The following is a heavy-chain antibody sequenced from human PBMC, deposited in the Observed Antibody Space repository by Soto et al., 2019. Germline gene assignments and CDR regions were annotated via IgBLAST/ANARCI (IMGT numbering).Heavy chain of an antibody. J-gene: IGHJ4*02. D-gene: IGHD2-15*01. V-gene: IGHV3-30*18. CDR3: AKDDGYCSGGSCYLDA. Sequence: GGSLRLSCVVSGLTVSSYGMHWVRQAPGKGLEWVAVISYDGRDKYYADTVKGRFTISRDNSKNTLYLQMNSLRAEDTAVYYCAKDDGYCSGGSCYLDAWGQGTPVTVSS. CDR1: GLTVSSYG. CDR2: ISYDGRDK.